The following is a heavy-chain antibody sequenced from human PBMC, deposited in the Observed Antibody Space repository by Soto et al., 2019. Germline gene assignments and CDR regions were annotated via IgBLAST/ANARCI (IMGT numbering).Heavy chain of an antibody. CDR1: GGSISSGGYS. CDR2: IYHSGST. V-gene: IGHV4-30-2*01. CDR3: ARVVPMVASVGDWFDH. D-gene: IGHD2-15*01. Sequence: QLQLQESGSGLVKPSQTLSLTCAVSGGSISSGGYSWSWIRQPPGKGLEWIGYIYHSGSTYYNPSLNSRVTITVDRSKCQISLKLISVTAADTAVYYGARVVPMVASVGDWFDHWGQGTLVTVSS. J-gene: IGHJ5*02.